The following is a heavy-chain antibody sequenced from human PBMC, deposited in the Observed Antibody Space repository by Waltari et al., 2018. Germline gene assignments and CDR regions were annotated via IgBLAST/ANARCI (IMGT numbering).Heavy chain of an antibody. V-gene: IGHV1-69*01. D-gene: IGHD3-10*01. CDR3: ARSDITMVRGVRYYYGMDV. J-gene: IGHJ6*02. CDR2: IIPIFGTA. Sequence: QVQLVQSGAEVKKPGSSVKVSCKASGGTFSSYAISWVRQAPGQGLEWMGGIIPIFGTANYAQKFQDRVTITADESTSTAYMELSSLRSEDTAVYYCARSDITMVRGVRYYYGMDVWGQGTTVTVSS. CDR1: GGTFSSYA.